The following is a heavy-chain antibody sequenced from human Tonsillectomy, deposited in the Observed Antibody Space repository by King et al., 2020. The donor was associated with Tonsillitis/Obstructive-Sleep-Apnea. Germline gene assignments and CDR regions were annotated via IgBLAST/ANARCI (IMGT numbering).Heavy chain of an antibody. D-gene: IGHD3-3*01. CDR3: AGGVVISFFVY. J-gene: IGHJ4*02. V-gene: IGHV3-66*01. CDR1: GFTVSNNY. CDR2: IYSGGST. Sequence: VQLVESGGGLVQPGGSLRLSCAASGFTVSNNYMTWVRQAPGKGLEWVSTIYSGGSTYYADSVKGRFTISRDNSKNRLYLHMNSLRAEDTAVYYCAGGVVISFFVYWGQGTLVTVSS.